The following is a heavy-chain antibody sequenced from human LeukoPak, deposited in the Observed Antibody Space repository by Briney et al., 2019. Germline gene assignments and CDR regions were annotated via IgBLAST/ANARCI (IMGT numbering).Heavy chain of an antibody. CDR1: GFTFSSYG. Sequence: GGSLRLSCAASGFTFSSYGMHWFRQAPGKGLEWVAFIRYDGSNKYYADSVKGRFTISRDNSKNTLYLQMNSLRAEDTAVYYCAKGGPPEDDYWGQGTLVTVSS. D-gene: IGHD1-14*01. CDR3: AKGGPPEDDY. J-gene: IGHJ4*02. V-gene: IGHV3-30*02. CDR2: IRYDGSNK.